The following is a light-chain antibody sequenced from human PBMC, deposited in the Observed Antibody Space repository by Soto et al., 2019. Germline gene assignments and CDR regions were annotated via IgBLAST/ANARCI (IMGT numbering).Light chain of an antibody. Sequence: DIQMTQSPSTLSASVGDRVTITCRASQSISRWLAWYQQKPGKAPKFLIYDASSLESGVPSRFSGSGSGTEFTLTISRLEPQDSAMYYCQQYVISVTFGQGTRLEIK. CDR2: DAS. V-gene: IGKV1-5*01. J-gene: IGKJ5*01. CDR1: QSISRW. CDR3: QQYVISVT.